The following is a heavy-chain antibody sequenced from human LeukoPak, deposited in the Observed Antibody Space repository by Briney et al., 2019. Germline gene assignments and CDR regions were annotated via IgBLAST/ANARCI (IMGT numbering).Heavy chain of an antibody. Sequence: ASVKASCKASGYTFTSYGISWVRQAPGQGLEWMGWINPGNGDANSGQKFQGRVTMTRDTSISTVYMELARLTSDDTAVYYCARGPSTGAFDIWGQGTMVSVSS. CDR3: ARGPSTGAFDI. V-gene: IGHV1-2*02. D-gene: IGHD2-2*01. CDR1: GYTFTSYG. J-gene: IGHJ3*02. CDR2: INPGNGDA.